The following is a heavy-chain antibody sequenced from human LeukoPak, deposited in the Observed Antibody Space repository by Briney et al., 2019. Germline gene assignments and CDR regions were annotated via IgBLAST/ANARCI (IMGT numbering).Heavy chain of an antibody. Sequence: GGSLRLSCTASGFIFSNYDIHWVRQAPGKGLEWVAVISYDGSNKYYADSVKGRFTISRDNSKNTLYLQMNSLRVEDTAVYYCAKDAHSGSYFDYWGQGILVTVSS. CDR2: ISYDGSNK. CDR1: GFIFSNYD. D-gene: IGHD1-26*01. J-gene: IGHJ4*01. V-gene: IGHV3-30*18. CDR3: AKDAHSGSYFDY.